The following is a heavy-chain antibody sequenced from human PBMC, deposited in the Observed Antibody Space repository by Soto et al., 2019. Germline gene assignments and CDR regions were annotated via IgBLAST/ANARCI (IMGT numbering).Heavy chain of an antibody. CDR2: IYYSGST. J-gene: IGHJ5*02. Sequence: SETLSLTCTVSGGSISSGDYYWSWIRQPPGKGLEWIGYIYYSGSTYYNPSLKSRVTISVGTSKNQFSLKLSSVTAADTAVYYCARVLGDYYDSSGYYPNCFDPWGQGTLVTVSS. CDR3: ARVLGDYYDSSGYYPNCFDP. CDR1: GGSISSGDYY. V-gene: IGHV4-30-4*01. D-gene: IGHD3-22*01.